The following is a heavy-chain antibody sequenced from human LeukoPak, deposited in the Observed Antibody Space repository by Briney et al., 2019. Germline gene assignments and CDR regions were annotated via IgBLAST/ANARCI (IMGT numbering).Heavy chain of an antibody. Sequence: ASVKVSCKASGGTFSSYAISWVRQAPGQGLEWKGRIIPILGIANYAQKFQGRVTITADKSTSTAYMELSSLRSEDTAVYYCARDWGDIVVVVAPPGPFDPWGQGTLVTVSS. CDR1: GGTFSSYA. J-gene: IGHJ5*02. CDR2: IIPILGIA. V-gene: IGHV1-69*04. D-gene: IGHD2-15*01. CDR3: ARDWGDIVVVVAPPGPFDP.